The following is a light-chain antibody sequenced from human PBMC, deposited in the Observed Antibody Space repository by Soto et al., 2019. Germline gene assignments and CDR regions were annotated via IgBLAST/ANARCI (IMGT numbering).Light chain of an antibody. CDR1: GSDVGTSNF. CDR2: DVS. V-gene: IGLV2-14*03. CDR3: SSYAGTSSL. J-gene: IGLJ2*01. Sequence: QSALTQPASVSGSPGQSITISCTGTGSDVGTSNFVSWYQQLPGKAPKLMIFDVSNRPSGVSSRFSGSKSGNTASLTISGLQPEDEADYYCSSYAGTSSLFGGGTKLTVL.